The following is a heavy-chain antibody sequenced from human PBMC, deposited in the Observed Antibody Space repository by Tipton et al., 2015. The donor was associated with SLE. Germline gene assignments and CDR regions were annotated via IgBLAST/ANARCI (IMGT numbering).Heavy chain of an antibody. D-gene: IGHD6-13*01. V-gene: IGHV4-59*01. CDR1: GGSISGSY. CDR2: IHYTGTT. J-gene: IGHJ3*02. Sequence: TLSLTCTVSGGSISGSYWSWVRRPPGKGLEWIGYIHYTGTTNYNPSLNSRITMSVDMSKNQFSLRLTSLTAADTAVYYCARVVYSFSDAFDIWGQGTLVTVSS. CDR3: ARVVYSFSDAFDI.